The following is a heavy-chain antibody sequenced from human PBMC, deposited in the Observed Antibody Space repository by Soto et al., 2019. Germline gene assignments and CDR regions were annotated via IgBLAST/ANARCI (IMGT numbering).Heavy chain of an antibody. CDR3: AKGSSDYRPYFFDY. J-gene: IGHJ4*02. D-gene: IGHD3-22*01. Sequence: PGGSLRLSCAASGFTFSSYWMSWVRQAPGKGLEWVSAISGSGGSTYYADSVKGRFTISIDNSKNTLYLQMNSLRAEDTAVYYCAKGSSDYRPYFFDYWGQGTLVTVSS. CDR1: GFTFSSYW. CDR2: ISGSGGST. V-gene: IGHV3-23*01.